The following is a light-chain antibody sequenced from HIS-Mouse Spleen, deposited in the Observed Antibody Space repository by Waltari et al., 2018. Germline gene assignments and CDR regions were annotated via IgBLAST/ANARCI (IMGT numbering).Light chain of an antibody. CDR1: QSISSW. J-gene: IGKJ1*01. CDR3: QQYNSYSRT. Sequence: DIQMTQSPSTLPAFVGDRLTIPCRASQSISSWLAWYQQKPGKAPKLLIYKASSLESGVPSRFSGSGSGTEFTLTISSLQPDDFATYYCQQYNSYSRTFGQGTKVEIK. V-gene: IGKV1-5*03. CDR2: KAS.